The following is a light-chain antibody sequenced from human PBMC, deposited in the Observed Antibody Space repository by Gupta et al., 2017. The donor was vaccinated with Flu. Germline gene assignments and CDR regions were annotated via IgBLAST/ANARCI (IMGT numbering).Light chain of an antibody. CDR2: EDS. CDR1: QSLLHSDGKTY. J-gene: IGKJ4*01. V-gene: IGKV2D-29*01. CDR3: MQTIQLPIT. Sequence: DVVMTQTPASLSATPGQPASISCKSSQSLLHSDGKTYLYWYLQRPGQPPQPLIYEDSNRVSGVPDRFSGSGSGTDFTLKISRVEPEDVGMYYCMQTIQLPITFGGGTKVEIK.